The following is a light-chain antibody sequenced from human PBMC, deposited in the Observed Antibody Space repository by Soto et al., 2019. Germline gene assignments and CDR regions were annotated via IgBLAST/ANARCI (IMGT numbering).Light chain of an antibody. CDR2: GAS. V-gene: IGKV3-20*01. CDR3: QQYGSSPVT. CDR1: QSVSSSY. Sequence: EIVLTQSPGTLSLSPGERATLSCRASQSVSSSYLAWYQQKPGQAPRLLIYGASSRATGIPDRFSGSGSGTDFTLTISRLEPEDFAVYYWQQYGSSPVTFGQGTKLEIK. J-gene: IGKJ2*01.